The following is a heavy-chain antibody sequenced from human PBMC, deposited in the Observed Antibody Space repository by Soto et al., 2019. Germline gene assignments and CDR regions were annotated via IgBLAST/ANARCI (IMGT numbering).Heavy chain of an antibody. J-gene: IGHJ5*02. Sequence: AAVKVSCKASGYTFTNNDVRWVRQATGQGLEWMGWTNPGSGDTGYAQKFQGRVTMTRDISIATAYMELNSLTSEDTAIYYCARMESFGSLNWFDPWGQGTLVTVYS. CDR2: TNPGSGDT. CDR1: GYTFTNND. CDR3: ARMESFGSLNWFDP. V-gene: IGHV1-8*02. D-gene: IGHD5-18*01.